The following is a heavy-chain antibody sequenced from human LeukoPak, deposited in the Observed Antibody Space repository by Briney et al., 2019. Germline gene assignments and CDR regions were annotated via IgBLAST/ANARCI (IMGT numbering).Heavy chain of an antibody. CDR2: IKSKTDGGTT. Sequence: PGGSLRLSCAASGFTFSNAWMSWVRQAPGKGLKWVGRIKSKTDGGTTDYAAPVKGRFTISRDDSKNTLYLQMNSLKTEDTAVYYCTTAGYCSSTSCSNWFDPWGQGTLVTVSS. CDR1: GFTFSNAW. CDR3: TTAGYCSSTSCSNWFDP. V-gene: IGHV3-15*01. J-gene: IGHJ5*02. D-gene: IGHD2-2*01.